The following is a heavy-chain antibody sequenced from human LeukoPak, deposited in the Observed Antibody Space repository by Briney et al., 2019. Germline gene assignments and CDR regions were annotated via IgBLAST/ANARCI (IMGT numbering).Heavy chain of an antibody. V-gene: IGHV4-39*01. CDR1: GLTFSRYA. CDR2: IYYTGSN. Sequence: GSLRLSCAASGLTFSRYAMSWVRQAPGKGLEWIGSIYYTGSNYCNPSLKSRVTISVDTSKNQFSLKLSSVTAADTAVYYCATHSRRGSSPTRPFDIWGLGTMVTVSS. J-gene: IGHJ3*02. CDR3: ATHSRRGSSPTRPFDI. D-gene: IGHD1-26*01.